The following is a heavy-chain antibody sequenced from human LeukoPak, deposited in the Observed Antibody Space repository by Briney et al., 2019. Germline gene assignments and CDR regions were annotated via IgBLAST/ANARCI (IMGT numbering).Heavy chain of an antibody. CDR2: IYYSGST. CDR3: ARGPRSSSWSFDY. D-gene: IGHD6-13*01. V-gene: IGHV4-59*12. J-gene: IGHJ4*02. Sequence: SETLSLTCTVSGGSISSYYWSWIRQPPGRGLEWIGYIYYSGSTNYNPSLKSRVTISVDTSKNQFSLKLSSVTAADTAVYYCARGPRSSSWSFDYWGQGTLVTVSS. CDR1: GGSISSYY.